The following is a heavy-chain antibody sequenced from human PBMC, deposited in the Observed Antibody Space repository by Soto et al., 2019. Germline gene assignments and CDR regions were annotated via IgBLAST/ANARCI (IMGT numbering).Heavy chain of an antibody. V-gene: IGHV3-48*02. CDR2: ISSSSSTI. D-gene: IGHD3-10*01. J-gene: IGHJ6*02. CDR3: ARGSIVRGIWVSDYYYGMDV. CDR1: GFTFSSYS. Sequence: PGGSLRLSCAASGFTFSSYSMNLVRQAPGKGLEWVSYISSSSSTIYYADSVKGRFTISRDNAKNSLYLQMNSLKDEDTAVYYCARGSIVRGIWVSDYYYGMDVWGQGTTVTVSS.